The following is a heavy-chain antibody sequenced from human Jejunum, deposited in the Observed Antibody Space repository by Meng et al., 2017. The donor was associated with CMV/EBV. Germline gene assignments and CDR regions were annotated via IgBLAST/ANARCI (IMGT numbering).Heavy chain of an antibody. CDR3: ARGYNYGPHDY. D-gene: IGHD5-18*01. Sequence: CAASGFAFNNYAIHWVRQAPGKGLEWVTLISYDGSNKFYADSVKGRFTISRDNSKNTVYVQMNSLRVEDTAMYFRARGYNYGPHDYWGQGTLVTVSS. J-gene: IGHJ4*02. V-gene: IGHV3-30-3*01. CDR1: GFAFNNYA. CDR2: ISYDGSNK.